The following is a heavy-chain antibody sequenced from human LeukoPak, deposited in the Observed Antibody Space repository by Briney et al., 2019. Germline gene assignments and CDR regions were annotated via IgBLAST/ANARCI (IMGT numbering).Heavy chain of an antibody. J-gene: IGHJ6*03. CDR1: GGTFSNYA. CDR3: ARGWVDPSPGSYYYYYMDV. CDR2: IIPISGTA. D-gene: IGHD3-16*01. Sequence: ASVKVSCKASGGTFSNYAISWVRQAPGQGLEWMGGIIPISGTANYAQKFQGRVTITADESTSTAYMELSNLRSEDTAVYYCARGWVDPSPGSYYYYYMDVWGKGTTVTVSS. V-gene: IGHV1-69*01.